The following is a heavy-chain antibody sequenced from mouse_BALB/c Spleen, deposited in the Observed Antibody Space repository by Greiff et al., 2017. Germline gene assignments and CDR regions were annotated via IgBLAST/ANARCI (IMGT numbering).Heavy chain of an antibody. CDR2: ISSGGGST. CDR1: GFAFSSYD. V-gene: IGHV5-12-1*01. CDR3: ARHGYDGYYDYAMDY. Sequence: EVKVVESGGGLVKPGGSLKLSCAASGFAFSSYDMSWVRQTPEKRLEWVAYISSGGGSTYYPDTVKGRFTISRDNAKNTLYLQMSSLKSEDTAMYYCARHGYDGYYDYAMDYWGQGTSVTVSS. J-gene: IGHJ4*01. D-gene: IGHD2-3*01.